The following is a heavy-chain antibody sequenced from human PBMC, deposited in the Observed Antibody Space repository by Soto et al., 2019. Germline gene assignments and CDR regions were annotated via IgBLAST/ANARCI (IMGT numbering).Heavy chain of an antibody. J-gene: IGHJ3*02. Sequence: ASVKVSCKASGYTFTGYYMHWVRRAPGQGLEWMGWINPNSGGTNYAQKFQGWVTMTRDTSISTAYMELSRLRSDDTAVYYCARDGGGICSGGSCYDAFDIWGQGTMVTVSS. D-gene: IGHD2-15*01. CDR3: ARDGGGICSGGSCYDAFDI. CDR2: INPNSGGT. CDR1: GYTFTGYY. V-gene: IGHV1-2*04.